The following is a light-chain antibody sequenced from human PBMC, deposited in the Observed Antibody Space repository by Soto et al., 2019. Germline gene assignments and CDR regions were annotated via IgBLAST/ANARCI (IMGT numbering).Light chain of an antibody. CDR1: SSDVGGYNY. Sequence: QSALAQPASVSGSHGQSITMSCTGTSSDVGGYNYVSWYQQYPDKAPKLMIYDVSNRPSGVSNRFSGSKSGNTASLTISGLQAEDEADYYCSSYTSSDTVIFGGGTKLTVL. CDR2: DVS. J-gene: IGLJ2*01. V-gene: IGLV2-14*03. CDR3: SSYTSSDTVI.